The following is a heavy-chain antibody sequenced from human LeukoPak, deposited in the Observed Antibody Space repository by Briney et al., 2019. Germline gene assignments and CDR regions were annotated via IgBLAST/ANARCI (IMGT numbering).Heavy chain of an antibody. CDR1: GGSILSSSYY. D-gene: IGHD3-10*01. Sequence: SETLSLTCTVSGGSILSSSYYWSWIRQPAGKGLEWIGRIYTSGSTNYNPSLKSRVTISVDTSKNQFSLKLSSVTAADTAVYYCARGYYGSGSYYDYWGQGTLVTVSS. CDR3: ARGYYGSGSYYDY. J-gene: IGHJ4*02. CDR2: IYTSGST. V-gene: IGHV4-61*02.